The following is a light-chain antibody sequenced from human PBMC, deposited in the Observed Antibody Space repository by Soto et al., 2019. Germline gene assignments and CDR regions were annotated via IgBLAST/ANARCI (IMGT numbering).Light chain of an antibody. CDR3: QQRSNWL. CDR1: QSVSNY. CDR2: DAS. J-gene: IGKJ3*01. V-gene: IGKV3-11*01. Sequence: ENVLTQSPATLSLSPGERATLSCRASQSVSNYVAWYQQKPCQAPRLLIYDASNRATRIPARFSGSGSGTDFTLTISSLEPEYFAVYYCQQRSNWLFGPGTKVDIK.